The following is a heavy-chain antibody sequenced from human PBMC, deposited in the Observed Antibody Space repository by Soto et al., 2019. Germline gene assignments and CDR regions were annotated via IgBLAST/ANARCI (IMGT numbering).Heavy chain of an antibody. CDR2: IYWDDDK. Sequence: QITLKESGPPLVKPTQTLTLTCTFSGFSFTTDGMGVGWIRQPPGKALEWLALIYWDDDKRYSPSLKSRLTITKDASRSQAVLTLTNMAPADTATYYCTHLYWAAPGTRYYFDYWGQGTLVTVSS. D-gene: IGHD6-13*01. CDR1: GFSFTTDGMG. J-gene: IGHJ4*02. CDR3: THLYWAAPGTRYYFDY. V-gene: IGHV2-5*02.